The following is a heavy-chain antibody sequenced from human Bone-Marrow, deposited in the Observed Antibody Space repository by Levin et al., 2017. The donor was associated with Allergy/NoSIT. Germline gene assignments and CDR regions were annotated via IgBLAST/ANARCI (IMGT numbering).Heavy chain of an antibody. V-gene: IGHV4-31*03. J-gene: IGHJ4*02. CDR3: ARLDGYSFDY. Sequence: SCTVSGGSISSAGYHWTLIRQYPGKGLEWIGYISYRGSTYFNPSLKSRLTMSIDTSEQHFSLNLTSVSAADTAIYYCARLDGYSFDYWGQGALVTVSS. D-gene: IGHD1-1*01. CDR2: ISYRGST. CDR1: GGSISSAGYH.